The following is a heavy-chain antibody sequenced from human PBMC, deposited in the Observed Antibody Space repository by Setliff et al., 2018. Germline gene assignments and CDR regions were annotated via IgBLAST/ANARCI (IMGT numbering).Heavy chain of an antibody. J-gene: IGHJ4*02. CDR1: GGSISSSSYY. D-gene: IGHD5-12*01. V-gene: IGHV4-39*01. CDR2: IYHSGST. CDR3: ARLGYRGDLDY. Sequence: PSETLSLTCTVSGGSISSSSYYWGWIRQPPGKGLEWIGSIYHSGSTYYNPSLKSRVTISVDTSKNQFSLKLSSVTAADTAVYYCARLGYRGDLDYWGQGTLVTVSS.